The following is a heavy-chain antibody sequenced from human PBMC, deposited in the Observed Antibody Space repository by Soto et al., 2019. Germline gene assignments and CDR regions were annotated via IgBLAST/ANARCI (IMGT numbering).Heavy chain of an antibody. CDR1: GFSLSTVGMG. V-gene: IGHV2-5*02. CDR3: ARSPGRDCSSANCHLVWFGT. J-gene: IGHJ5*02. Sequence: QITLKESGPSLVRPTQTLTMTCTFSGFSLSTVGMGVGWIRQPPGRALEWLALIYWDDVKRYSASLKNRLTITKDTSKNQVVLTMTNMDPVDTATYYCARSPGRDCSSANCHLVWFGTWGQGALVTVSS. CDR2: IYWDDVK. D-gene: IGHD2-2*01.